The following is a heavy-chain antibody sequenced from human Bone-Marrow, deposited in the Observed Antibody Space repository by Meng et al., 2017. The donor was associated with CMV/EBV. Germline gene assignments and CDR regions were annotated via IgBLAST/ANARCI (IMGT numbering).Heavy chain of an antibody. V-gene: IGHV3-13*01. CDR1: GFTFSSYD. CDR3: ARNFNLIVVVPASYGGVDY. D-gene: IGHD2-2*01. Sequence: GGSLRLSCAASGFTFSSYDMHWVRQATGKGLEWVSAIGTAGDTYYPGSVKGRFTISRDNSKNTLYLQMNSLRAEDTAVYYCARNFNLIVVVPASYGGVDYWGQGTLVTVSS. CDR2: IGTAGDT. J-gene: IGHJ4*02.